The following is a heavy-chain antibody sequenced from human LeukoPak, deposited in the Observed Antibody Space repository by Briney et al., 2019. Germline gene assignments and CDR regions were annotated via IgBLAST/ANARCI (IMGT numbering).Heavy chain of an antibody. J-gene: IGHJ3*02. D-gene: IGHD1-14*01. CDR2: ITGSGTTI. V-gene: IGHV3-48*04. Sequence: GGSLRLSCAASGFTFSSSWMHWVRQAPGKGLEWVSYITGSGTTIYYADSVKGRFTISRDNAGNSLYLQMNSLRAEDTAVYYCTRDGPPWAFDIWGQGTMVTVSS. CDR3: TRDGPPWAFDI. CDR1: GFTFSSSW.